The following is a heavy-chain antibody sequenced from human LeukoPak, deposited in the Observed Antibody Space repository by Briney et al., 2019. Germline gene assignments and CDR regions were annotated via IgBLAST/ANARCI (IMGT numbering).Heavy chain of an antibody. CDR1: GFTFSYYS. CDR2: ISGSSHYI. CDR3: VRDWPGDSYGADP. Sequence: GGSLRLSCAASGFTFSYYSMNWVRQAPGKGLEWVSCISGSSHYIYYADSVKGRFTVSRDTANNSLYLQMDSLRAEDTAVYYCVRDWPGDSYGADPWGQGTLVTVSS. J-gene: IGHJ5*02. V-gene: IGHV3-21*01. D-gene: IGHD5-18*01.